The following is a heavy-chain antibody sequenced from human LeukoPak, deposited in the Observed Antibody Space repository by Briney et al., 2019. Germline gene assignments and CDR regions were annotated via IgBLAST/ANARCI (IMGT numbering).Heavy chain of an antibody. V-gene: IGHV5-51*01. CDR1: GYTFSNYW. Sequence: GESLKISCKGSGYTFSNYWIGWVRQMPGKGLEWMGIIYPGDSDTRYSPSFQGQVTMSADKSISTAYLQWSSLKASDNAMYYCAKYYGRHGPDHWGQGTLVTVSS. CDR2: IYPGDSDT. J-gene: IGHJ4*02. D-gene: IGHD3-10*01. CDR3: AKYYGRHGPDH.